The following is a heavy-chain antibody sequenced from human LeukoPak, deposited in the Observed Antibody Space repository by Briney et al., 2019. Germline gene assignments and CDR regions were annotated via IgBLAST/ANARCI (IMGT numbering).Heavy chain of an antibody. V-gene: IGHV3-48*03. CDR1: GFTLSSYE. CDR2: ISSSGSTI. CDR3: ARDEGYGDYRFFDY. Sequence: GGSLRLSCAASGFTLSSYEMNWVRQAPGKGLEWVSYISSSGSTIYYADSVKGRFTISRDNAKNSLYLQMNSLRAEDTALYYCARDEGYGDYRFFDYWGQGNLVTVSS. D-gene: IGHD4-17*01. J-gene: IGHJ4*02.